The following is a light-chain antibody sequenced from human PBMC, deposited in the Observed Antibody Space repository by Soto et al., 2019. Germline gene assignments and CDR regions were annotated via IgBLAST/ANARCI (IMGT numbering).Light chain of an antibody. CDR2: GAS. CDR1: RSVSSN. J-gene: IGKJ2*01. Sequence: EIVMTQSPATLSVSPGERATLSCRASRSVSSNLAWYQQKPGQAPRLLLYGASTRATGIPGRFSGSGSGTDFTLTISSLQSEDFAVYYCQQHNYWPSFGQGTKLEIK. V-gene: IGKV3-15*01. CDR3: QQHNYWPS.